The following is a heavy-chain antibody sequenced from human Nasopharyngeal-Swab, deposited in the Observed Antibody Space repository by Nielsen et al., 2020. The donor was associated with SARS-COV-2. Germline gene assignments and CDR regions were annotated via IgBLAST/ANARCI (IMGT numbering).Heavy chain of an antibody. D-gene: IGHD2-15*01. CDR2: IYCSGAT. J-gene: IGHJ6*03. Sequence: WIRQPPGKGLEWIGSIYCSGATYYSPSLKSRLTISVDTSQNQFSLTVSSVTASDTAVYYCVRDNYYHYYMDVWGQGTTVTVSS. CDR3: VRDNYYHYYMDV. V-gene: IGHV4-39*01.